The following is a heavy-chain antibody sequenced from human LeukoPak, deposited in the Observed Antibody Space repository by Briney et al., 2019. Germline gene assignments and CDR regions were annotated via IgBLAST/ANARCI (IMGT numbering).Heavy chain of an antibody. J-gene: IGHJ4*02. Sequence: PGGSLRLSCAASGFTFSRYSMNWVRQAPGQGLEWVSSISSSSSYIYYADSVEGRFTISRDKAKNSLYLQMNSLRAEDTAVYYCARDLVQSHFDYWGQGTLVTVSS. V-gene: IGHV3-21*01. D-gene: IGHD1-1*01. CDR2: ISSSSSYI. CDR3: ARDLVQSHFDY. CDR1: GFTFSRYS.